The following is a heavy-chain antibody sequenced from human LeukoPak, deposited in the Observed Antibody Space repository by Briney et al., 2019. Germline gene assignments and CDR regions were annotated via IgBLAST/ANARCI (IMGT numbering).Heavy chain of an antibody. J-gene: IGHJ3*02. CDR3: ATTPKAGPRRDAFDI. CDR2: VDPEDGET. CDR1: GYTFTDYY. D-gene: IGHD6-25*01. Sequence: GATVKISCKAPGYTFTDYYMHWVQQAPGKGLEWMGRVDPEDGETIYAEKFQGRVTITADTSTDTAYMELSSLRSEDTAVYYCATTPKAGPRRDAFDIWGQGTMATVSS. V-gene: IGHV1-69-2*01.